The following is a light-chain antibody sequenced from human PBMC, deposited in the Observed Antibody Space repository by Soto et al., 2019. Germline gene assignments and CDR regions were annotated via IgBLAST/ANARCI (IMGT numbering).Light chain of an antibody. J-gene: IGKJ1*01. CDR2: GAS. CDR1: QSVSSN. V-gene: IGKV3-15*01. Sequence: EILMTQSPATLSVSPGERATLSCRASQSVSSNLAWYQQKPGQAPRLLIYGASTRSTGIPARFSGSGSGTEFTLTISSLLSEDFAVYDCQQYNNWPRTFGQGNKVEIK. CDR3: QQYNNWPRT.